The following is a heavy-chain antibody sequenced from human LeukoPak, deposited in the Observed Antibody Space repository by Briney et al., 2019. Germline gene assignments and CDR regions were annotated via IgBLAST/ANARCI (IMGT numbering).Heavy chain of an antibody. CDR3: ARDLEKGGYYYYMDV. D-gene: IGHD3-16*01. CDR2: IYSGGST. V-gene: IGHV3-53*01. J-gene: IGHJ6*03. CDR1: GFTVSSNY. Sequence: PGGSLRLSCAASGFTVSSNYMSWVRQAPGKGLEWVSVIYSGGSTYYADSVKGRFTISRDNSKNTLYLQMNSLRAEDTAVYYCARDLEKGGYYYYMDVWGKGTTVTVSS.